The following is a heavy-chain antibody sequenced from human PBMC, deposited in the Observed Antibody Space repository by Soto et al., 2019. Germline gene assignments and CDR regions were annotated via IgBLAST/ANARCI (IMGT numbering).Heavy chain of an antibody. CDR2: ISADNSNT. Sequence: QAQLVQSGAEVKKPGASVKVSCKASGYTFYSHSISWVRQAPGQGLEWMGRISADNSNTKYAQKYRGRVTMTTEKHTSTVYKQPRNLGSDDAAVYYCARFIQHDYYYGLDVWGQGTTVTVSS. CDR3: ARFIQHDYYYGLDV. V-gene: IGHV1-18*01. CDR1: GYTFYSHS. D-gene: IGHD1-1*01. J-gene: IGHJ6*02.